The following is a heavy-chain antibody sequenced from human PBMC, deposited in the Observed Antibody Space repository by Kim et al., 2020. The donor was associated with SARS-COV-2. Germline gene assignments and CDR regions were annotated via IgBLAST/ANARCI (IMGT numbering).Heavy chain of an antibody. CDR1: GGSISSSSYY. V-gene: IGHV4-39*07. CDR2: IYYSGST. CDR3: ARDPDSSFLGDVLRYFSHYGMDV. J-gene: IGHJ6*02. D-gene: IGHD3-9*01. Sequence: SETLSLTCTVSGGSISSSSYYWGWIRQPPGKGLEWIGSIYYSGSTYYNPSLKSRVTISVDTSKNQFSLKLSSVTAADTAVYYCARDPDSSFLGDVLRYFSHYGMDVWGQGTTVTVSS.